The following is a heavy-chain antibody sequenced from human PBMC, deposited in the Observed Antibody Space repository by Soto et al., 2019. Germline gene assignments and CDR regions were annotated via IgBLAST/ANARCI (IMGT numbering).Heavy chain of an antibody. V-gene: IGHV1-69*01. Sequence: QVQLVQSGAEVTKPGSSVKVSCKASGGTFSHYAISWVRQAPGQGLEWMGGIIPIFGTANYAQKSQGGVTVTADALTSTVYMHLISVRSEDAAVYFCARVALCAWYDAGVEYHGVDVWGQGTTVTVSS. D-gene: IGHD1-1*01. CDR2: IIPIFGTA. CDR3: ARVALCAWYDAGVEYHGVDV. CDR1: GGTFSHYA. J-gene: IGHJ6*02.